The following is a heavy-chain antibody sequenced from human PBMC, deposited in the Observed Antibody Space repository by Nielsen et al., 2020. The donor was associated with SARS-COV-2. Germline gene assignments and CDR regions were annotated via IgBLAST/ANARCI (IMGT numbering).Heavy chain of an antibody. J-gene: IGHJ4*02. Sequence: SETLSLTCAVYGGSFSGYYWSWIRQPPGKGLEWIREINHSGSTNYNPSLKSRVTISVDTSKNQFSLKLSSVTAADTAVYYCARGVYYGSGTHFDYWGQGTLVTVSS. CDR3: ARGVYYGSGTHFDY. D-gene: IGHD3-10*01. CDR1: GGSFSGYY. V-gene: IGHV4-34*01. CDR2: INHSGST.